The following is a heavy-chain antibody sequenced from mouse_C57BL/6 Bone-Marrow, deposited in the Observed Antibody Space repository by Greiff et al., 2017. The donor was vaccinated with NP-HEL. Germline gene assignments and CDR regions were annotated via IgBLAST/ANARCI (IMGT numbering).Heavy chain of an antibody. CDR1: GYSITSGYY. V-gene: IGHV3-6*01. CDR2: ISYDGSN. CDR3: ARDLLYYGSSFLDY. Sequence: EVKLLESGPGLVKPSQSLSLTCSVTGYSITSGYYWNWIRQFPGNKLEWMGYISYDGSNNYNPSLKNRISITRDTSKNQFFLKLNSVTTEDTATYYCARDLLYYGSSFLDYWGQGTTLTVSS. D-gene: IGHD1-1*01. J-gene: IGHJ2*01.